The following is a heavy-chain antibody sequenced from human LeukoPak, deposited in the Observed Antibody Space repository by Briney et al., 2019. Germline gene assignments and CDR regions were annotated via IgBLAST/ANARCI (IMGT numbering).Heavy chain of an antibody. V-gene: IGHV1-2*02. Sequence: ASVKVSCKASGYTFTGYYMHWVRQAPGQGLEWMGWINPNSGGTNYAQKFQGRVTLTRDTSISTAYMELSRLRSDDTAVYYCARGGYSSGWYAFDPWGQGTLVTVSS. CDR3: ARGGYSSGWYAFDP. CDR1: GYTFTGYY. D-gene: IGHD6-19*01. J-gene: IGHJ5*02. CDR2: INPNSGGT.